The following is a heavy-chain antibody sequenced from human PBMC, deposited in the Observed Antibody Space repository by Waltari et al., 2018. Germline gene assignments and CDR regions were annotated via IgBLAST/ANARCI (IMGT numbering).Heavy chain of an antibody. Sequence: EVQLVESGGGLVKPGGSLRLSCAASGFTFSSYSMNWVRQAPGKGLEWVSSISSSSSYIYYADSVKGRFTISRDNAKNSLYLQMNSLRAEDTAVHYCARVVVGQDIVVVPAASDYWGQGTLVTVSS. J-gene: IGHJ4*02. CDR3: ARVVVGQDIVVVPAASDY. V-gene: IGHV3-21*01. D-gene: IGHD2-2*01. CDR1: GFTFSSYS. CDR2: ISSSSSYI.